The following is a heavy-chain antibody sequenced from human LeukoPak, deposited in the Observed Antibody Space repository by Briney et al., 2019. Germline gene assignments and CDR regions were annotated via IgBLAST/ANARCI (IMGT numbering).Heavy chain of an antibody. CDR1: GASISNDNW. CDR2: IHHRGSV. Sequence: PSGTLSLTCAVSGASISNDNWWSWVRQTPGKGLEWIGEIHHRGSVNYNPSLKSRVTISVDKSRNHFSLNLSSVTAADTAVYYCARVNINNWHSCDYWGQGTLVTVSS. CDR3: ARVNINNWHSCDY. D-gene: IGHD1-1*01. V-gene: IGHV4-4*02. J-gene: IGHJ4*02.